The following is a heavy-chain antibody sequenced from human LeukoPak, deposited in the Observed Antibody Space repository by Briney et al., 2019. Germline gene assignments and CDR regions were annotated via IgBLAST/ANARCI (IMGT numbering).Heavy chain of an antibody. CDR2: IKQDGSEK. CDR1: TTTSRIDW. CDR3: ARELRGGSYYFDY. D-gene: IGHD1-26*01. V-gene: IGHV3-7*05. Sequence: GGSLRLSCAASTTTSRIDWMSWVRQAPGKGLEWVANIKQDGSEKYYVDSVKGRFTISRDNAKNSLYLQMNSLRAEDTAVYYCARELRGGSYYFDYWGQGTLVTVSS. J-gene: IGHJ4*02.